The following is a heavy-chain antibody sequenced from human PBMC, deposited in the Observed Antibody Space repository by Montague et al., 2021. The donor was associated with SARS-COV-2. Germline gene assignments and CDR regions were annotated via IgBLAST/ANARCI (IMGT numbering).Heavy chain of an antibody. CDR1: GGSFGGYY. V-gene: IGHV4-34*01. CDR3: ARGRRILLWFGELLSGGDYYGMDV. Sequence: SETLSLTCAVYGGSFGGYYWSWIRQPPGKGLEWIGEINHSGSTNYNPSLKSRVTISVDTSKYQFSLKLSSVTAADTAVYYCARGRRILLWFGELLSGGDYYGMDVWGQGTTVTVSS. J-gene: IGHJ6*02. D-gene: IGHD3-10*01. CDR2: INHSGST.